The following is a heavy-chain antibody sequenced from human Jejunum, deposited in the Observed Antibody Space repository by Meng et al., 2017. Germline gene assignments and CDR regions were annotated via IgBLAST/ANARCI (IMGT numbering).Heavy chain of an antibody. CDR3: ARNRTQGFFDI. J-gene: IGHJ4*02. CDR1: GGSISSTTTY. Sequence: QFKLQESGPGLVKPSQTLPLTCTVSGGSISSTTTYWGWIRQPPGKTLEWIGSIYYSGSTHYNPSLKRRVFVSIDTSKDQFSLKLTSAAAADTAIYYCARNRTQGFFDIWSQGTLVTVSS. CDR2: IYYSGST. V-gene: IGHV4-39*01. D-gene: IGHD1/OR15-1a*01.